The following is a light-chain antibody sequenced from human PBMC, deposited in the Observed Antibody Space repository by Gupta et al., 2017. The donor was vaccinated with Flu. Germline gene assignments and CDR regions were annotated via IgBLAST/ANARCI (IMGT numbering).Light chain of an antibody. J-gene: IGLJ3*02. V-gene: IGLV3-21*02. CDR1: NIGNEN. CDR3: QLWDSASDHPV. CDR2: DDD. Sequence: SHVLTQPPSVSAAPGQTARLTCEENNIGNENVHGYHHKPGQAPVLVVYDDDARPSGIPERFSGSNSGNTATLIISRVEVGDEGDYFCQLWDSASDHPVFGGGTKLTVL.